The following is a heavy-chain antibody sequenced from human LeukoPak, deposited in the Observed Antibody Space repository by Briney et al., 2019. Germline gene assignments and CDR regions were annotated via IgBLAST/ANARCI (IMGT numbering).Heavy chain of an antibody. Sequence: SETLSLTCAVSGGSISSSNWWSWVRQPPGKGLEWIGEIYHSGSTNYNPSLKSRVTISVDKSKNQFSLKLSSVTAADTAVYYCARKIGNSTPFNWFDPWGQGTLVTVSS. CDR2: IYHSGST. J-gene: IGHJ5*02. V-gene: IGHV4-4*02. CDR3: ARKIGNSTPFNWFDP. CDR1: GGSISSSNW. D-gene: IGHD1-26*01.